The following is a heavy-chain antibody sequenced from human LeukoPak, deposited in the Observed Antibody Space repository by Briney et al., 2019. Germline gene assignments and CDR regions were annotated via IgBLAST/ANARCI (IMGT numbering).Heavy chain of an antibody. J-gene: IGHJ4*02. CDR3: ARGTVVITTIDY. Sequence: SQTLSLTCTVSGGSISSGGYYWSWIRQHPGTGLEWIGYIYYSGSTYYNPSLKSRVTISVDTSKNQFSLKLSSVTAADTAVYYCARGTVVITTIDYWGQGTLVTVSS. V-gene: IGHV4-31*03. CDR2: IYYSGST. D-gene: IGHD3-22*01. CDR1: GGSISSGGYY.